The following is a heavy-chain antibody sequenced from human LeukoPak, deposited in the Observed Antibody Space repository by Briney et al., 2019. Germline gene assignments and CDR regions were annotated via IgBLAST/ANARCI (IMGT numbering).Heavy chain of an antibody. D-gene: IGHD2-15*01. V-gene: IGHV1-18*04. CDR3: ARDADCSGENCLEYFRH. CDR1: GYTFTGYY. Sequence: ASVKVSCRASGYTFTGYYMHWVRQAPGQGLEWMGWISGYNGHTRYAQELQGRVTMTTETSTNTASMELSSLTSGDTAVYFCARDADCSGENCLEYFRHWGQGTLVTVSS. CDR2: ISGYNGHT. J-gene: IGHJ1*01.